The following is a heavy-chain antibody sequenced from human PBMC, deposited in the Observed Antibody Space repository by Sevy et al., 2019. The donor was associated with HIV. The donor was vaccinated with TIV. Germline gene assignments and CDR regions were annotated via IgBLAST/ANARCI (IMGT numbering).Heavy chain of an antibody. J-gene: IGHJ4*02. CDR3: ARGEGSGPCYFDY. CDR2: FYSAGST. Sequence: GGSLRLSCAASGFTVSNNYMSWVRQAPGKGLEWVSVFYSAGSTSYADSVKGRFTISRDNSKNTLYLQMNSLRAEDTAVYYCARGEGSGPCYFDYWGQGTLVTVSS. V-gene: IGHV3-66*01. CDR1: GFTVSNNY.